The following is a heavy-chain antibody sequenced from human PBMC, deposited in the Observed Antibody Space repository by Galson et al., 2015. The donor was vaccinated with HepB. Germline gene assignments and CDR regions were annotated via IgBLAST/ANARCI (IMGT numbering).Heavy chain of an antibody. Sequence: SLRLSCAASGFTFSSYAMHWVRQAPGKGLEYVSAISSNGGSTYYADSVKGRFTISRDNSKNTLYLQMSSLRAEDTAVYYCVKEGDSSGYYYQYFDYWGQGTLVTVSS. D-gene: IGHD3-22*01. CDR2: ISSNGGST. J-gene: IGHJ4*02. V-gene: IGHV3-64D*06. CDR1: GFTFSSYA. CDR3: VKEGDSSGYYYQYFDY.